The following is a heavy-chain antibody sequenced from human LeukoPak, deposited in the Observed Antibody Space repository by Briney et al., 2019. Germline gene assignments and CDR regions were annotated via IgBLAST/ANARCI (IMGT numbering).Heavy chain of an antibody. CDR1: GFTFSSYA. Sequence: PGGSLRLSCAASGFTFSSYAMSWVRQAPGKGLEWVSGISGSGDNTYYADSVKGRFTISRDNSKNTLYLQMNSLRAEDTAVYYCATPKQWLIMIFDYWGQGTLVTVSS. D-gene: IGHD6-19*01. J-gene: IGHJ4*02. CDR3: ATPKQWLIMIFDY. CDR2: ISGSGDNT. V-gene: IGHV3-23*01.